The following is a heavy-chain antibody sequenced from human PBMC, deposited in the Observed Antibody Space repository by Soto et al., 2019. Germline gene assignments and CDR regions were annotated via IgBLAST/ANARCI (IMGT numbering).Heavy chain of an antibody. V-gene: IGHV3-11*01. D-gene: IGHD6-13*01. Sequence: GGSLRLSCAASGFTFSDYYMSWIRQAPGKGLEWVSYISSSGSTIYYADSVKGRFTISRDNAKNSLYLQMNSLRAEDTAVYYCAREKYSSSWYVSDYWGQGTLVTVSS. CDR3: AREKYSSSWYVSDY. J-gene: IGHJ4*02. CDR2: ISSSGSTI. CDR1: GFTFSDYY.